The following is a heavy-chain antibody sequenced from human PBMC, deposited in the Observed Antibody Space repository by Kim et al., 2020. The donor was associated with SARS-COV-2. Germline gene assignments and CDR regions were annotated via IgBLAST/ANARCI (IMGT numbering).Heavy chain of an antibody. CDR2: ISGDGGST. Sequence: GGSLRLSCASSGFTFDDCAMHWVRQAPGKGLEWVSLISGDGGSTDYADSVKGRFTISRDNSKNYLYLQMNSLRTEDTALYYCAKDTYSSSWYVGYYYGMDECGPATTVTVS. CDR1: GFTFDDCA. D-gene: IGHD6-13*01. J-gene: IGHJ6*02. V-gene: IGHV3-43*02. CDR3: AKDTYSSSWYVGYYYGMDE.